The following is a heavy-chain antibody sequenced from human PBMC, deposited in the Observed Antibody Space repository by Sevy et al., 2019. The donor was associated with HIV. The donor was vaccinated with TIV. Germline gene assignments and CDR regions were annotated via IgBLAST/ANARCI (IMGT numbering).Heavy chain of an antibody. J-gene: IGHJ4*02. Sequence: GGSLRLSCAASGFTFTIYAMTWVRQAPGRGLEWVSVISGSGASTYYTDSVKGRFTISRDNSKNTLYLQMNSLRAEDTAVYYCAKVDSSGYYSVSGFDYWGQGTLVTVSS. CDR2: ISGSGAST. D-gene: IGHD3-22*01. CDR3: AKVDSSGYYSVSGFDY. V-gene: IGHV3-23*01. CDR1: GFTFTIYA.